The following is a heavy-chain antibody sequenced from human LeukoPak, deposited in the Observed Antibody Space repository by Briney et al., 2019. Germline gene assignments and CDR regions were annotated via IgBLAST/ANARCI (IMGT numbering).Heavy chain of an antibody. Sequence: ASVKVSCKASGYTFTGYYMHWVRQAPGQGLEWMGWINPNSGGTNYAQKFQGWVTMTRDTSISTAYMELSRLRSDDTAVYYCARTYFGGMATIGAAFDIWGQGTMVTVSS. D-gene: IGHD5-24*01. CDR1: GYTFTGYY. CDR2: INPNSGGT. J-gene: IGHJ3*02. CDR3: ARTYFGGMATIGAAFDI. V-gene: IGHV1-2*04.